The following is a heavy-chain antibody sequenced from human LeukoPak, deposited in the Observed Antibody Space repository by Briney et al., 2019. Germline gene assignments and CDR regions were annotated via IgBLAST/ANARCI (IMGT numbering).Heavy chain of an antibody. D-gene: IGHD6-19*01. V-gene: IGHV3-48*03. Sequence: GGSLRLSCAASGFTFSSYEMNWVRQAPGKGLEWVSYISSSGSTIYYADSVKGRFTISRDNAKNSLHLQMNSLRAEDTAVYYCAREIAVAGTVWFDPWGQGTLVTVSS. J-gene: IGHJ5*02. CDR1: GFTFSSYE. CDR3: AREIAVAGTVWFDP. CDR2: ISSSGSTI.